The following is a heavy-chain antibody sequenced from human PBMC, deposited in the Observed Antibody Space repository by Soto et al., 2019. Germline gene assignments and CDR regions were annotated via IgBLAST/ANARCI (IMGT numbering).Heavy chain of an antibody. V-gene: IGHV3-21*01. J-gene: IGHJ6*03. D-gene: IGHD6-13*01. Sequence: GGSLRRSCAASGFTFSSYSMNWVRQAPGKGLEWVSSISSSSSSYIYYADSVKGRFTISRDNAKNSLYLQMNSLRAEDTAVYYCARESAAAGPYYYMDVWGKGTTVTVSS. CDR1: GFTFSSYS. CDR2: ISSSSSSYI. CDR3: ARESAAAGPYYYMDV.